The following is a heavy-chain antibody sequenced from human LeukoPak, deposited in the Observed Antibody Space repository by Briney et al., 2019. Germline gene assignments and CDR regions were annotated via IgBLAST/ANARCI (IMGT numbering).Heavy chain of an antibody. D-gene: IGHD5-12*01. CDR3: ARGPSGYHNT. CDR1: GFTFSSSE. Sequence: PGGSLRLSCAASGFTFSSSEMNWVRQAPGKGLEWVSYISDGGKTKYYADSVKGRFTISRDNSKNTLYLQMNSLRAEDTAVYYCARGPSGYHNTGGQGTLVTVSS. V-gene: IGHV3-48*03. J-gene: IGHJ4*02. CDR2: ISDGGKTK.